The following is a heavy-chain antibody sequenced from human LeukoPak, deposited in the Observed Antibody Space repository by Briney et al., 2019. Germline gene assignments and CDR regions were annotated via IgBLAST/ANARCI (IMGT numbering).Heavy chain of an antibody. J-gene: IGHJ6*02. CDR1: GFMFSGYG. CDR3: AKDYQSAPPVGMDA. V-gene: IGHV3-30*18. D-gene: IGHD3-16*02. Sequence: GGSLRLSCTGSGFMFSGYGMYWVRQAPGKGLEWVALISYDGRKRFYADSVKGRFTISRDNSKSALALEMNSLRVEDTAVYYCAKDYQSAPPVGMDAWGHGTKVTVSS. CDR2: ISYDGRKR.